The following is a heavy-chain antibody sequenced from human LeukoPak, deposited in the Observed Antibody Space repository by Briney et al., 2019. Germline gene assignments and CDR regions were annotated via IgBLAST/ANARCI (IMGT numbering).Heavy chain of an antibody. D-gene: IGHD1-1*01. V-gene: IGHV3-23*01. CDR2: IRGNGDTA. J-gene: IGHJ4*02. Sequence: GGSLRLSCAASGFTFSSIAMTWVSQGPGKGMEWVTTIRGNGDTAYNADSVRGRFAISRDDSKNALFLQMNSLRLEDTAIYYCAKGQELDDGVFDSWGQGTRVTVSS. CDR1: GFTFSSIA. CDR3: AKGQELDDGVFDS.